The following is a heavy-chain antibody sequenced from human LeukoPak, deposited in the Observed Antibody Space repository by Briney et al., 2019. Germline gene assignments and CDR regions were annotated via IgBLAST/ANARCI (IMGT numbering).Heavy chain of an antibody. CDR3: ARVEQLVLNY. J-gene: IGHJ4*02. D-gene: IGHD6-13*01. CDR1: GFTFSSYA. V-gene: IGHV3-23*01. CDR2: ISGSGGST. Sequence: GGSLRLSCAASGFTFSSYAMSWVRQAPGKGLDWVSAISGSGGSTYYADSVKGRFTISRDNSKNTLCLQMNSLRAEDTAVYYCARVEQLVLNYWGQGTLVTVSS.